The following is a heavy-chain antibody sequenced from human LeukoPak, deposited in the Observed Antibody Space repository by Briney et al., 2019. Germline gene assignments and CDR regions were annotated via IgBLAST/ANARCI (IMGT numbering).Heavy chain of an antibody. J-gene: IGHJ4*02. CDR2: INSDGSST. CDR1: GFTISSYW. V-gene: IGHV3-74*01. D-gene: IGHD4-17*01. CDR3: ARPMTTVTTFDY. Sequence: GGSLRLSCAASGFTISSYWMHWVRQAPGKGLVWVSRINSDGSSTSYADSVKGRFTISRDNAKNTLYLQMNSLRAEDTAVYYCARPMTTVTTFDYWGQGTLVTVSS.